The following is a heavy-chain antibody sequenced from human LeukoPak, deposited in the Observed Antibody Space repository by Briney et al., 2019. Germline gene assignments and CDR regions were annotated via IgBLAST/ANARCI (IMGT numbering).Heavy chain of an antibody. Sequence: KPSETLSLTCAVSGGSFSGYYWSWIRQPPGKGLEWIGGINHSGSTNYNPYLKSRVTISVDTSKNQFSLKLCSVTAADTAVYYCARVKIEGDFWSGYYYITFDYWGQGTLVTVSS. V-gene: IGHV4-34*01. CDR3: ARVKIEGDFWSGYYYITFDY. CDR2: INHSGST. D-gene: IGHD3-3*01. CDR1: GGSFSGYY. J-gene: IGHJ4*02.